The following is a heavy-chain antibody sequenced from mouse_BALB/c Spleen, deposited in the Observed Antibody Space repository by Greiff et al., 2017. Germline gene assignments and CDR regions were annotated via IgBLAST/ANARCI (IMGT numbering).Heavy chain of an antibody. CDR3: VRDIGNYEDAMDY. V-gene: IGHV2-9-2*01. CDR1: GFSLTSYD. Sequence: QVQLKESGPGLVAPSQSLSITCTVSGFSLTSYDISWIRQPPGKGLEWLGVIWTGGGTNYNSAFMSRLSISKDNSKSQVFLKMNSLQTDDTAIYYCVRDIGNYEDAMDYWGQGTSVTVSS. CDR2: IWTGGGT. J-gene: IGHJ4*01. D-gene: IGHD2-1*01.